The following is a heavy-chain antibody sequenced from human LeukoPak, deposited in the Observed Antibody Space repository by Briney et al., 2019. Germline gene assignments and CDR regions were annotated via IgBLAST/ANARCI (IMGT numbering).Heavy chain of an antibody. V-gene: IGHV4-59*01. CDR1: GGSISGYY. CDR3: ARTRSDGYNDC. D-gene: IGHD5-24*01. CDR2: IYYSGST. J-gene: IGHJ4*02. Sequence: SETLSLTCTVSGGSISGYYWSWIRQPPGKGLEWFAYIYYSGSTNYNPSLKSRVTISVDTSKNQFSLKLSSVTAADTAVYFCARTRSDGYNDCWGQGTLVTVSS.